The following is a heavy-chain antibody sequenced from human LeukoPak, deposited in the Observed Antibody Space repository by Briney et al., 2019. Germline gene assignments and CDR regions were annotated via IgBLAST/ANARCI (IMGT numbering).Heavy chain of an antibody. Sequence: GGSLRLSCGASGFTFSRYGMPWVRQAPGKGLEWVTYIRKDGSDKYYADSVKGRFTISRDSSKNMVYLQMNSLRAEDTAVYYCAKDSNWAFDYWGQGTLVSVSS. V-gene: IGHV3-30*02. CDR3: AKDSNWAFDY. CDR1: GFTFSRYG. D-gene: IGHD7-27*01. CDR2: IRKDGSDK. J-gene: IGHJ4*02.